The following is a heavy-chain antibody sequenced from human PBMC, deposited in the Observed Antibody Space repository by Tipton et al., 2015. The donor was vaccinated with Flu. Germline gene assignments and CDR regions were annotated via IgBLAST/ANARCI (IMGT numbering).Heavy chain of an antibody. CDR2: ITHSGGT. Sequence: TLSLTCAVYGESFSGYYWSWIRQPPGKGLEWIGEITHSGGTNYNPSLKSRVTISGDTSKNQFSLTLSSVTAAETAVLYCVGHSSGGRCRNAFDIWGQGTMVTDSS. D-gene: IGHD2-15*01. V-gene: IGHV4-34*01. CDR3: VGHSSGGRCRNAFDI. J-gene: IGHJ3*02. CDR1: GESFSGYY.